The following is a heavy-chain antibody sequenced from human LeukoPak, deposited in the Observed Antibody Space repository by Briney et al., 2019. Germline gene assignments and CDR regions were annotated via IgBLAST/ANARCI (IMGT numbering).Heavy chain of an antibody. CDR2: IHNSGRT. J-gene: IGHJ4*02. CDR1: GGSVSSYY. Sequence: NPSETLSLTCSVSGGSVSSYYWSWIRQSPGKGLGWIGYIHNSGRTNYNPSLKSRVTGFVDTSKNQVSLRLSSVTAADTAVYYCARHGTISSESYFDYWGQGALVTVSS. CDR3: ARHGTISSESYFDY. V-gene: IGHV4-59*08. D-gene: IGHD1-14*01.